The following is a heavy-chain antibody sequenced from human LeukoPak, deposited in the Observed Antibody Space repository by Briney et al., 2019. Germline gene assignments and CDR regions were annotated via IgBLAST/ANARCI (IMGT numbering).Heavy chain of an antibody. D-gene: IGHD3-10*01. CDR1: DYSSTSYW. CDR3: ARGHSGDALMVQDLDY. CDR2: IIPRDADS. J-gene: IGHJ4*02. Sequence: GESMKISCKGFDYSSTSYWFGWWRRLPGKGRVGLGRIIPRDADSNYSPSFQSQVTLSVDASISTATLQWSTLRASDTAVYYCARGHSGDALMVQDLDYWGQGTLVTVSS. V-gene: IGHV5-51*01.